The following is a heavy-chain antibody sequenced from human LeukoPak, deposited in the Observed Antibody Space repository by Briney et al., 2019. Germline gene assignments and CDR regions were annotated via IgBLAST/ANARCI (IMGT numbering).Heavy chain of an antibody. V-gene: IGHV3-7*01. D-gene: IGHD4-17*01. CDR3: ARTRGVSTVTPHAFDI. CDR2: IKQDGSEK. Sequence: GGSLGLSCAASGFTSSSYWMSWVRQAPGKGLEWVANIKQDGSEKYYVDSVKGRFTISRDNANNSLYLQIHSLRAEDTAVYYCARTRGVSTVTPHAFDIWGQGTMVTVSS. J-gene: IGHJ3*02. CDR1: GFTSSSYW.